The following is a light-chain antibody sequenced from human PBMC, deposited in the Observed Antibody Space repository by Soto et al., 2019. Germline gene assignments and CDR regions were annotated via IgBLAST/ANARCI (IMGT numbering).Light chain of an antibody. CDR3: AAWYYSLDGHVV. CDR2: NNN. CDR1: SSNIGSNT. J-gene: IGLJ7*01. V-gene: IGLV1-44*01. Sequence: QSVLTQPPSASGTPGQRVTISCSGSSSNIGSNTVSWFQQLPGRAPKLLLYNNNHLHSGVPDRFSGSKSGTSASLAISGLQSEDEADYYGAAWYYSLDGHVVFGGGTQLTVL.